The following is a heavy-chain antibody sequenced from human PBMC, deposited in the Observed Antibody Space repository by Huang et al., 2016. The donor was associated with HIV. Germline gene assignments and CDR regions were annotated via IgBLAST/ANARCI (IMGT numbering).Heavy chain of an antibody. J-gene: IGHJ5*01. CDR3: AKEARAITSALNWFDS. Sequence: EVHLLELGGGSVQPGGSLRLSCAASGFTFDNFAMNWVRQAPGKGPEWVSGIGGSGVSTHYADSVKGRFTISRDTSKNTVFLKMNSLRAEDTAVYYCAKEARAITSALNWFDSWGPGILVTVSS. D-gene: IGHD6-6*01. CDR2: IGGSGVST. CDR1: GFTFDNFA. V-gene: IGHV3-23*01.